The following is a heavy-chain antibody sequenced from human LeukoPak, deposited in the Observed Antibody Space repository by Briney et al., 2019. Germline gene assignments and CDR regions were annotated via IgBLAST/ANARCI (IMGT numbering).Heavy chain of an antibody. CDR2: IYYSGST. Sequence: SETLSLTCTVSGGSISSYYWSWIRQPPGKGLEWIGYIYYSGSTNYNPSLQSRVTISVDTSKNQFSLKLSSVTAADTAVYYCARRGYGMDVWGQGTTVTVSS. CDR1: GGSISSYY. CDR3: ARRGYGMDV. J-gene: IGHJ6*02. V-gene: IGHV4-59*08.